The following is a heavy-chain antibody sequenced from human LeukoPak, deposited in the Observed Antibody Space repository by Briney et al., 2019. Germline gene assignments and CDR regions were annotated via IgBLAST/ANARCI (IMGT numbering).Heavy chain of an antibody. D-gene: IGHD6-13*01. Sequence: GRSLRLSCAASGFTFSSYAMHWVRQAPGKGLEWVAVISYDGSNNYYADSVKGRFTISRDNSKNTLYLQMNSLRAEDTAVYYCARGRGSSWYFDYWGQGTLVTVSS. CDR3: ARGRGSSWYFDY. V-gene: IGHV3-30*04. J-gene: IGHJ4*02. CDR2: ISYDGSNN. CDR1: GFTFSSYA.